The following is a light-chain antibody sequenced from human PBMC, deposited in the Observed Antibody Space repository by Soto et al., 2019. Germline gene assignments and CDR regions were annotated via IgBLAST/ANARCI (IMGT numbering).Light chain of an antibody. V-gene: IGLV2-8*01. CDR3: SSYAGSDNPYV. J-gene: IGLJ7*01. CDR2: EVN. CDR1: SSDVGAYKY. Sequence: QSALTQPPSASGSPGQSVTISCTGTSSDVGAYKYVSWYQQHPGKAPKLIIYEVNQRPSGVPPRFSGSKSDNTASLTVSGLQTEDEADYYCSSYAGSDNPYVFGSGTQLTVL.